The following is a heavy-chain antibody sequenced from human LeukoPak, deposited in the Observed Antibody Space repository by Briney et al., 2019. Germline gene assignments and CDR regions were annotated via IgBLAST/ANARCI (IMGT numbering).Heavy chain of an antibody. V-gene: IGHV4-39*07. CDR2: IYYSGST. CDR3: ARVLIVADY. Sequence: SETLSLTCTVSGGSISSSSYYWGWIRQPPGKGLEWIGSIYYSGSTYYNPSLKSRVTISVDTSKNQFSLKLSSVTAADTAVYYCARVLIVADYWGQGTLVTVSS. CDR1: GGSISSSSYY. D-gene: IGHD3-22*01. J-gene: IGHJ4*02.